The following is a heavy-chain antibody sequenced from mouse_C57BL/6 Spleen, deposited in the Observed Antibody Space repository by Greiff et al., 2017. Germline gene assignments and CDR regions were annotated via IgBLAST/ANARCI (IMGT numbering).Heavy chain of an antibody. CDR1: GYTFTDYY. J-gene: IGHJ2*01. CDR3: ALRSLDY. CDR2: INPNNGGT. Sequence: EVQLQQSGPELVKPGASVKISCKASGYTFTDYYMNWVKQSHGKSLEWIGDINPNNGGTSYNQKFKGKATLTVDKSSSTAYMELRSLTSEDSAVXYCALRSLDYWGQGTTLTVSS. V-gene: IGHV1-26*01.